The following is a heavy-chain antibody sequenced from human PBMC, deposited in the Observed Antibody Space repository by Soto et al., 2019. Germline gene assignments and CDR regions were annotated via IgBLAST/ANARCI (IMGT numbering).Heavy chain of an antibody. J-gene: IGHJ3*02. V-gene: IGHV3-11*01. D-gene: IGHD3-3*01. CDR2: ISSSGSTI. Sequence: PGGSLRLSCAASGFTFSDYYMSWIRQAPGKGLEWVSYISSSGSTIYYADSVKGRFTISRDNAKNSLYLQMNSLRAEDTAVYYCARDRSVITINGAFDIWGQGTMVTVSS. CDR1: GFTFSDYY. CDR3: ARDRSVITINGAFDI.